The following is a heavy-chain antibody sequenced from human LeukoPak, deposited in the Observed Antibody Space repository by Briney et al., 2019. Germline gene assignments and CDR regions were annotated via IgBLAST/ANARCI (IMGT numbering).Heavy chain of an antibody. Sequence: GGSLRLSCAASGFTFSSYAMSWVRQAPGKGLEWVSAISGSGGSTYYADSVKGRFTISRDNSKNTPYLQMNSLRAEDTAVYYCAKERNYYDSSGYYDYWGQGTLVTVSS. D-gene: IGHD3-22*01. CDR2: ISGSGGST. J-gene: IGHJ4*02. CDR3: AKERNYYDSSGYYDY. V-gene: IGHV3-23*01. CDR1: GFTFSSYA.